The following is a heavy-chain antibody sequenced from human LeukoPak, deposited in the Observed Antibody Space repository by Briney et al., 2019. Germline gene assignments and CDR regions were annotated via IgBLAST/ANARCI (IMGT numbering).Heavy chain of an antibody. V-gene: IGHV3-15*01. D-gene: IGHD1-7*01. Sequence: GGSLRLSCAASGFTFSNAWMTWVRQAPGKGLEWVGRIKSKTDGGAADYAAPVKGRFTISRDDSKNTLYLRMNSLKTEDTAVYYCTTPPGNYHAWAYFQHWGQGTLVTVSS. CDR3: TTPPGNYHAWAYFQH. J-gene: IGHJ1*01. CDR2: IKSKTDGGAA. CDR1: GFTFSNAW.